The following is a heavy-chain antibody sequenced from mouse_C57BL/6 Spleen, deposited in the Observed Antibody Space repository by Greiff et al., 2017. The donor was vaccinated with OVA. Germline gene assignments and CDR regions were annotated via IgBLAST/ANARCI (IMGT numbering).Heavy chain of an antibody. CDR3: ARERDYDAMDY. Sequence: EVQLVESGGGLVKPGGSLKLSCAASGFTFSDYGMHWVRQAPEKGLEWVAYISSGSSTIYYADTVKGRFTISRDNAKNTLFLQMTSLRSEDTAMYYYARERDYDAMDYWGQGTSVTVSS. V-gene: IGHV5-17*01. J-gene: IGHJ4*01. CDR2: ISSGSSTI. CDR1: GFTFSDYG.